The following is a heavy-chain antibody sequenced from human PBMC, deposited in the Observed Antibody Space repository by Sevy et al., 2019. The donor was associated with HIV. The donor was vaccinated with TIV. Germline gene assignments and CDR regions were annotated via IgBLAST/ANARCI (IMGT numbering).Heavy chain of an antibody. D-gene: IGHD7-27*01. CDR1: GGSISSGTYY. V-gene: IGHV4-61*02. CDR2: IYTSGSS. Sequence: SETLSLTCTVSGGSISSGTYYWNWIRQPAGKGLEWIGRIYTSGSSDYSPSLKIRVTMSIYTSKNQFSLKLSSLTAADTAVYYCARATPGVTSTSGAFDPWGQGTLVTVSS. CDR3: ARATPGVTSTSGAFDP. J-gene: IGHJ5*02.